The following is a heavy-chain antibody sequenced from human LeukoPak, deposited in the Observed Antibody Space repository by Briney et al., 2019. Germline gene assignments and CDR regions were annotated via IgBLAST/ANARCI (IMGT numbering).Heavy chain of an antibody. Sequence: SETLSLTCTVSGGSVSSGSYYWSWIRQPPGKGLEWVGYIYYSGSTNYNPSLKSRVTISVDTSKNQFSLKLSSVTAADTAVYDCARAGAPAAGTFDPWGQGTLVTVSS. D-gene: IGHD6-13*01. CDR3: ARAGAPAAGTFDP. V-gene: IGHV4-61*01. J-gene: IGHJ5*02. CDR2: IYYSGST. CDR1: GGSVSSGSYY.